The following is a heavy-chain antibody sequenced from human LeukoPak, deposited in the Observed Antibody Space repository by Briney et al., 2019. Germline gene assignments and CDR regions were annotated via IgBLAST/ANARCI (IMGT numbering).Heavy chain of an antibody. CDR1: GGSICSYC. D-gene: IGHD1-26*01. V-gene: IGHV4-59*01. CDR2: IYYTGST. CDR3: ARGTISDGAKYFDY. J-gene: IGHJ4*02. Sequence: SETLSLTCTVSGGSICSYCWSWIRQPPGKGLEWIGYIYYTGSTNYNPSLKSRVTISVDTSKNQFSLKLSSVTAADTAVYYCARGTISDGAKYFDYWGQGTLVTVSS.